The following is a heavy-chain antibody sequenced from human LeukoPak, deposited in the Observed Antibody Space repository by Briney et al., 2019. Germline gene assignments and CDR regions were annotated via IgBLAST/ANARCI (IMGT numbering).Heavy chain of an antibody. D-gene: IGHD3-10*01. J-gene: IGHJ4*02. V-gene: IGHV3-23*01. Sequence: PGGSLRLSCAASGFTFSSYAMSWVRQAPGKGLEWVSAISGSGGNTYYADSVKGRFTISRDNSKNTLCLQVNSLIAEDTGVYYCANLSPSQAGNYHNGDYWGQGTLVTVSS. CDR2: ISGSGGNT. CDR1: GFTFSSYA. CDR3: ANLSPSQAGNYHNGDY.